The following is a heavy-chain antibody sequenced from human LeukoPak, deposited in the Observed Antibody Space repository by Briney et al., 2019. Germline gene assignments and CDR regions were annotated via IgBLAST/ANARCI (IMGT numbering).Heavy chain of an antibody. D-gene: IGHD2-15*01. CDR3: ARGAMVAATRSFYYGMDV. CDR1: GGSISSGDFY. V-gene: IGHV4-30-4*01. CDR2: FFYSGST. Sequence: PSETLSLTCTVSGGSISSGDFYWSWIRQPPGKGLEWIGYFFYSGSTYYNPPLKSRVTISVDTSKNQFSLKLSSVIAADTAVYYCARGAMVAATRSFYYGMDVWGQGTTVTVSS. J-gene: IGHJ6*02.